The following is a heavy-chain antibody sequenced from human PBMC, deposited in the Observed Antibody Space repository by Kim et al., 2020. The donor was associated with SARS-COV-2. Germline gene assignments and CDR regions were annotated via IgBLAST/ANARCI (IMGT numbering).Heavy chain of an antibody. CDR1: GGSVSSGSYY. CDR3: ARANPREEDYSNYVEWFDP. Sequence: SETLSLTCTVSGGSVSSGSYYWSWIRQPPGKGLEWIGYIYYSGSTNYNPSLKSRVTISVDTSKNQFSLKLSSVTAADTAVDYCARANPREEDYSNYVEWFDPWGQGTLVTVSS. CDR2: IYYSGST. D-gene: IGHD4-4*01. V-gene: IGHV4-61*01. J-gene: IGHJ5*02.